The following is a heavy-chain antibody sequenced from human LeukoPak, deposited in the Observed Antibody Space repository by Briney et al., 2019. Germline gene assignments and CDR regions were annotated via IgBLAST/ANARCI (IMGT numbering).Heavy chain of an antibody. Sequence: SETLSLTCAVYGGSFSGYYWSWIRQPPGKGLEWIGEINHSGSTNYNPSLKSRVTISVDTSKNQFSLKLSSVTPADTAVYYCARRPPMVENNGDYFDYWGQGTLVTGSS. CDR3: ARRPPMVENNGDYFDY. J-gene: IGHJ4*02. V-gene: IGHV4-34*01. CDR1: GGSFSGYY. D-gene: IGHD1/OR15-1a*01. CDR2: INHSGST.